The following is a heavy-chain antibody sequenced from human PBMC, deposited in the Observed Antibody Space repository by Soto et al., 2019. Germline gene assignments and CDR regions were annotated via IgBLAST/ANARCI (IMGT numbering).Heavy chain of an antibody. D-gene: IGHD3-10*01. J-gene: IGHJ4*02. Sequence: GGSLRLSCAASGFTSSSYAMSWVRQAPGKGLEWVSAISGSGGSTYYADSVKGRFTISRDNSKNTLYLQMNSLRAEDTAVYYCAKDFPGYGSGSYPQYYFDYWGQGTLVTVSS. CDR2: ISGSGGST. V-gene: IGHV3-23*01. CDR3: AKDFPGYGSGSYPQYYFDY. CDR1: GFTSSSYA.